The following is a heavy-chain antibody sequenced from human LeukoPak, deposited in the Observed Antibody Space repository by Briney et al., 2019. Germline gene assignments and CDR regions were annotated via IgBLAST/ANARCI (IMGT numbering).Heavy chain of an antibody. Sequence: SETLSLTCTVSGGSISSGGYYWSWIRQPPGKGLEWIGYIYYSGSTNYNPSLKSRVTISVDTSKNQFSLKLSSVTAADTAVYYCARAPSAKNSSPYFFDYWGQGTLVTVSS. J-gene: IGHJ4*02. CDR1: GGSISSGGYY. CDR3: ARAPSAKNSSPYFFDY. V-gene: IGHV4-61*08. CDR2: IYYSGST. D-gene: IGHD6-6*01.